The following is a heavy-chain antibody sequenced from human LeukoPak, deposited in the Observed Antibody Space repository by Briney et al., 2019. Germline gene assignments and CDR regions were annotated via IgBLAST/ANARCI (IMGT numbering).Heavy chain of an antibody. J-gene: IGHJ5*02. D-gene: IGHD3-10*01. V-gene: IGHV1-18*01. Sequence: AASVKVSCKASGYTFSDLDFTWVRQAPGQGLEWLGWLSVDNDNTRYGEKFQGRVTMTTDTSANTVYMELKSLRPDDTAVYYCAGDHTLPHCITANCGRGGWSDPWGQGTLVTVSS. CDR2: LSVDNDNT. CDR1: GYTFSDLD. CDR3: AGDHTLPHCITANCGRGGWSDP.